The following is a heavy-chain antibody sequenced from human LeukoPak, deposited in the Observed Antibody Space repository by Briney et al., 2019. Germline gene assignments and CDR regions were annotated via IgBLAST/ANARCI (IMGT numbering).Heavy chain of an antibody. V-gene: IGHV3-21*01. D-gene: IGHD1-26*01. CDR1: GFTFSGFS. CDR2: ISSSTSYI. J-gene: IGHJ4*02. Sequence: EGSLRLSCAASGFTFSGFSMSWVRQAPGKGLEWVSSISSSTSYIYYADSVKGRFTISRDNAKNSLYLQMNSLRDEDTAVYYCASSGSYRFDYWGQGTLVTVSS. CDR3: ASSGSYRFDY.